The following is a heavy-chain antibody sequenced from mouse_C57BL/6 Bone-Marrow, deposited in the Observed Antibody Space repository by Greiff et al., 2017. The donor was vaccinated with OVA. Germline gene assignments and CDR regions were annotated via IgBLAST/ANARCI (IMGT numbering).Heavy chain of an antibody. CDR1: GYTFTSYW. J-gene: IGHJ4*01. Sequence: QVQLQQPGAELVKPGASVKMSCKASGYTFTSYWITWVKQRPGQGLEWIGDIYPGSGSTNYNEKFKSKATLTVDTSSSTAYMQLSSLTSEDAAVYYCARNRTFYAMDYWGQGTSVTVSS. V-gene: IGHV1-55*01. CDR2: IYPGSGST. CDR3: ARNRTFYAMDY.